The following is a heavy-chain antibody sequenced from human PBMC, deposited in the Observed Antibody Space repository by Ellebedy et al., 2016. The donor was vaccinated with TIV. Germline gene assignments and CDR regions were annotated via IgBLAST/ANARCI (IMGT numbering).Heavy chain of an antibody. J-gene: IGHJ4*02. V-gene: IGHV3-7*01. CDR2: IKQDGSEK. CDR3: AREARGYYFDY. D-gene: IGHD6-6*01. Sequence: GGSLRLSXAASGFTFSSYWMSWVRQAPGKGLEWVANIKQDGSEKYYVDSVKGRFTISRDNAKNSLYLQMNSLRAEDTAVYYCAREARGYYFDYWGQGTLVTVSS. CDR1: GFTFSSYW.